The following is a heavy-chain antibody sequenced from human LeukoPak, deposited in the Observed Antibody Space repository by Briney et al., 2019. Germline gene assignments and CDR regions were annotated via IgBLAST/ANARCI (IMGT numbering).Heavy chain of an antibody. D-gene: IGHD3-10*01. CDR2: INSDGSST. V-gene: IGHV3-74*01. CDR1: GFTFSSYW. Sequence: PGGSLRLSCAASGFTFSSYWMHWVRQAPGKGLVWVSRINSDGSSTNYADSVKGRFTISRDNAKNTLYLQMNSLRAEDTAVYSCARDGYSSGTFYDYWGQGTLVTVSS. CDR3: ARDGYSSGTFYDY. J-gene: IGHJ4*02.